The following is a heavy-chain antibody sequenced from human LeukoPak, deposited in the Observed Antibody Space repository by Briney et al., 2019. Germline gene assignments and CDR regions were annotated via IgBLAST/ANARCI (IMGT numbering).Heavy chain of an antibody. J-gene: IGHJ6*02. V-gene: IGHV3-74*01. Sequence: PGGSLRLSCAASGFTFGSSWMHWVRQAPGEGLVWVSRINPDGSLTNYADSVKGRFTISRDNAKNTLYLQMNSLRVEDTAVYYCARDGYCSGGSCYGMDVWGQGTTVTVSS. CDR3: ARDGYCSGGSCYGMDV. CDR1: GFTFGSSW. CDR2: INPDGSLT. D-gene: IGHD2-15*01.